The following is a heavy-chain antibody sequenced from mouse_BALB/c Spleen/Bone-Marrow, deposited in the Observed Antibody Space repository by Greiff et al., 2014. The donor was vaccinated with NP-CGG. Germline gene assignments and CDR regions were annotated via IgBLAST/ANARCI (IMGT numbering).Heavy chain of an antibody. V-gene: IGHV1-61*01. CDR3: ARGLGEIWGY. Sequence: VQLQQSGAELVRPGTSVQLSCKASGYSFTNYWTNWVKQRPGQGLEWIGMIHPSDSESRLNQKFKDKATLTVDKSSTTAYMQLSSPTSEDAAVYYCARGLGEIWGYWGQGTTLTVSS. CDR2: IHPSDSES. D-gene: IGHD4-1*01. J-gene: IGHJ2*01. CDR1: GYSFTNYW.